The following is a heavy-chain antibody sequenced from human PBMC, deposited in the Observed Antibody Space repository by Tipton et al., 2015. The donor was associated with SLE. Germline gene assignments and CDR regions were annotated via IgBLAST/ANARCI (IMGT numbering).Heavy chain of an antibody. Sequence: GSLRLSCRASGFVLSLFAMRWVRPAPGKGLVWVSRIDLDGSITTYADAVKGRFTISRDNAKNTLYLQMNSLRSEDTAVYYCVKLTAYWGQGVRVTVSS. CDR3: VKLTAY. J-gene: IGHJ4*02. CDR1: GFVLSLFA. D-gene: IGHD3-9*01. CDR2: IDLDGSIT. V-gene: IGHV3-74*01.